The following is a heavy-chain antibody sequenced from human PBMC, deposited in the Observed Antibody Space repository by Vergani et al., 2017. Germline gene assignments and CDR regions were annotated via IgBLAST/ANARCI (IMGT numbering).Heavy chain of an antibody. CDR2: IYHSGST. CDR1: GGSISSGGYS. V-gene: IGHV4-30-2*01. J-gene: IGHJ4*02. Sequence: QLQLQESGSGLVKPSQTLSLTCAVSGGSISSGGYSWSWLRQPPGKGLEWIGYIYHSGSTYYNPSLKSRVTISVDRSKNQFSRKLSSVTAADTAVYYCARGPPHYYGSGPPFDYWGQGTLVTVSS. CDR3: ARGPPHYYGSGPPFDY. D-gene: IGHD3-10*01.